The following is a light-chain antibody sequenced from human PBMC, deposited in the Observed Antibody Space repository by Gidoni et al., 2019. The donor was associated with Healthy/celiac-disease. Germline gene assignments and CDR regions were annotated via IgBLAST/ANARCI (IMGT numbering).Light chain of an antibody. CDR3: QQRSNY. CDR1: QSVSSY. CDR2: DAS. J-gene: IGKJ4*01. V-gene: IGKV3-11*01. Sequence: EIVLTQSPATLSLSPGERATLSCRASQSVSSYLAWYQQKPGQAPRLLIYDASNRAPGIPASFSGSRSGTDFTLTISSLVPEDFAVYYCQQRSNYFGGGTKVEIK.